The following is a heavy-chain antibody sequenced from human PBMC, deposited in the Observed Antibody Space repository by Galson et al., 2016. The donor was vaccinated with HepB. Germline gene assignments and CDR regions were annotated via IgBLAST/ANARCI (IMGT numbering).Heavy chain of an antibody. V-gene: IGHV3-21*01. J-gene: IGHJ4*02. CDR2: ISSSGNYM. CDR3: ARDQIAVAGSFDY. CDR1: AFTFSSYG. Sequence: SLRLSCAASAFTFSSYGMNWVRQAPGKGLEWVSSISSSGNYMYYADSVKGRFTISRDNAKNSLYLQTNSLRAEDTAVYYCARDQIAVAGSFDYWGQGTLVTVSS. D-gene: IGHD6-19*01.